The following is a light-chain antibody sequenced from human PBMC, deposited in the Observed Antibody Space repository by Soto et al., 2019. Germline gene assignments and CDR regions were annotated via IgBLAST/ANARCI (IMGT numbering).Light chain of an antibody. J-gene: IGKJ1*01. CDR3: HQTDSIPET. V-gene: IGKV1-39*01. CDR1: QSISLF. CDR2: AAS. Sequence: DIQMTQSPSSLSASVGDTVTITCRASQSISLFLNWYQQKPGKAPKLLIYAASNLHSGVPSRFSGRGSGTDFTLTISSLQPEDFATYYCHQTDSIPETFGQGTKVEIK.